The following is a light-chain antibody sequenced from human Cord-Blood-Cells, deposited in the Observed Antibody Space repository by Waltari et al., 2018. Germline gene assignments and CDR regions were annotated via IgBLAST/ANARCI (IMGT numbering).Light chain of an antibody. CDR1: SSDVGGYTS. J-gene: IGLJ2*01. CDR2: DVS. CDR3: SSYTSSSVV. Sequence: QSALTQPASVSGSPGQSITISCTGTSSDVGGYTSFSWYQQHPGKAPKLMIYDVSNRPSGVSNRFSGSKSGNTASLTISELQAEDEADYYCSSYTSSSVVFGGGTKLTVL. V-gene: IGLV2-14*01.